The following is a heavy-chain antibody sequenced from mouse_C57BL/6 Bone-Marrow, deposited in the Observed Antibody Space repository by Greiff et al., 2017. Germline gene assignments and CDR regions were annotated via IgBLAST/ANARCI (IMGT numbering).Heavy chain of an antibody. D-gene: IGHD2-5*01. V-gene: IGHV1-64*01. J-gene: IGHJ1*03. CDR3: APIYSNLFYWYFDV. CDR2: IHPNSGST. CDR1: GYTFTSYW. Sequence: VQLQQPGAELVKPGASVKLSCKASGYTFTSYWMHWVKQRPGQGLEWIGMIHPNSGSTNYNEKFKSKATLTVAKSSSTAYMHLSSLTSEDSAVYYCAPIYSNLFYWYFDVWGTGTTVTVSS.